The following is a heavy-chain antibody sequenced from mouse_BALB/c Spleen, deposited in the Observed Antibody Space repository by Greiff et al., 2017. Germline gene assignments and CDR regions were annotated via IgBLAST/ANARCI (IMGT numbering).Heavy chain of an antibody. CDR2: IRNKANGYTT. D-gene: IGHD1-1*01. V-gene: IGHV7-3*02. CDR3: ARDITTVVADY. CDR1: GFTFTDYY. Sequence: EVKLVESGGGLVQPGGSLRLSCATSGFTFTDYYMSWVRQPPGKALEWLGFIRNKANGYTTEYSASVKGRFTISRDNSQSILYLQMNTLRAEDSATYYCARDITTVVADYWGQGTTLTVSS. J-gene: IGHJ2*01.